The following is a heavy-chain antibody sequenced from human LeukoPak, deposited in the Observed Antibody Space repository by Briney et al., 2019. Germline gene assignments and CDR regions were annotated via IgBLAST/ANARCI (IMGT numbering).Heavy chain of an antibody. J-gene: IGHJ5*02. V-gene: IGHV5-51*01. CDR1: GYFFTDYW. D-gene: IGHD3-22*01. CDR2: IRPGDSTT. CDR3: VRTSGSPRGGFYP. Sequence: GASLKISYQGSGYFFTDYWIGWRRQMPGKGLEWVAIIRPGDSTTLYSPSFQGQVTISVDKSISTAFLQRSRLWASATAAYYCVRTSGSPRGGFYPWGRGALVSVSS.